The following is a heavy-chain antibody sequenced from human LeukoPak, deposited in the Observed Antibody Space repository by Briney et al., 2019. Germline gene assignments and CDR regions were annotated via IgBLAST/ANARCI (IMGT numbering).Heavy chain of an antibody. CDR2: IIPIFGTA. Sequence: ASVKVSCKASGGTFSSYAISWVRQAPGQGLEWMGGIIPIFGTANYAQKFQGRVTITADESTSTAYMELSSLRSEDTAVYHCARGTIFGVVISRYYYYMDVWGKGTTVTVSS. V-gene: IGHV1-69*13. J-gene: IGHJ6*03. CDR1: GGTFSSYA. D-gene: IGHD3-3*01. CDR3: ARGTIFGVVISRYYYYMDV.